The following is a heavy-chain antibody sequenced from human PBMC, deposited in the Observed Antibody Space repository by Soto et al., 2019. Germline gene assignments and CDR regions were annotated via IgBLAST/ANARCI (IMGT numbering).Heavy chain of an antibody. CDR2: IGTAGDT. J-gene: IGHJ4*02. D-gene: IGHD3-16*01. V-gene: IGHV3-13*01. Sequence: EVQLVESGGDLVQPGGSLRLSCAASGFTFSSYDFHWVRQATGKGLEWVSGIGTAGDTYYAGSVKGRFIMSRENGKHSLYLQMNSLRAGDTAVYYCTRGADGFDYWGQGTLVTVSS. CDR3: TRGADGFDY. CDR1: GFTFSSYD.